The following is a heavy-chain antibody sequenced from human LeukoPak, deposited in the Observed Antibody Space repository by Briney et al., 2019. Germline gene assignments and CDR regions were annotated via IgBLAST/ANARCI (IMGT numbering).Heavy chain of an antibody. CDR2: IRNKAINYAT. D-gene: IGHD2-21*01. CDR1: GFGLSGSD. Sequence: GGSLRLSCAASGFGLSGSDIHWVRQPSGKGLEWVGRIRNKAINYATAYAASVKDRFTISRDDSKNTAYLQMNSLKTEDTAVYYCTRLGDNSWGQGTLVTVSS. V-gene: IGHV3-73*01. J-gene: IGHJ4*02. CDR3: TRLGDNS.